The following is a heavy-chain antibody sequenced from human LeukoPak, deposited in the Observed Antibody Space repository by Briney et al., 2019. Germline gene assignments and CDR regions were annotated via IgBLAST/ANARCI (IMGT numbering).Heavy chain of an antibody. CDR3: ARKYCSGGSCDAFDI. CDR1: GGSISSYY. CDR2: IYTSGST. Sequence: SETLSLTCTVSGGSISSYYWSWIRQPAGKGLEWIGRIYTSGSTNYNPSLKSRVTMSVDTSKNQFSLKLSSVTAADTAVYYCARKYCSGGSCDAFDIWGQGTMVTVSS. V-gene: IGHV4-4*07. D-gene: IGHD2-15*01. J-gene: IGHJ3*02.